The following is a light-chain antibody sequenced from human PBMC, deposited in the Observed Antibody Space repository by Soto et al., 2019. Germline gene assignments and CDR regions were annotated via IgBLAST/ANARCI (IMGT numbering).Light chain of an antibody. Sequence: EIVLTQSPATLSLSPGERATLSCRASQSVNNYLAWYQQKPGQAPRLLIYDASNRATGIPARFSGTGSGTDFTLTISRLEPEDFAVYSCQQRYAWPLTFGGGTKVEIK. CDR1: QSVNNY. CDR3: QQRYAWPLT. CDR2: DAS. V-gene: IGKV3-11*01. J-gene: IGKJ4*01.